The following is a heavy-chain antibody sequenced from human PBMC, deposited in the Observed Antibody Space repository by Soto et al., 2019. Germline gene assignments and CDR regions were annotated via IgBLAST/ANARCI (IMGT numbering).Heavy chain of an antibody. D-gene: IGHD2-21*02. CDR2: IKQDGSEK. CDR3: AREGAYCGGDCYSPADY. J-gene: IGHJ4*02. V-gene: IGHV3-7*03. CDR1: GFTFSSYW. Sequence: GGSLRLSCAASGFTFSSYWMSWVRQAPGKGLEWVANIKQDGSEKYYVDSVKGRFTISRDNAKNSLYLQMNSLRAEDTAVYYCAREGAYCGGDCYSPADYWGQGTLVTVSS.